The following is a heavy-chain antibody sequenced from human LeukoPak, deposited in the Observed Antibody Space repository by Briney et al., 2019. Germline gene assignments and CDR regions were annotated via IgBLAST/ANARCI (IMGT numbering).Heavy chain of an antibody. Sequence: ASVKVSCKASGGTFSSYAISWVRQAPGQGLEWMGRVIPILGIANYAQKFQGRVTITADKSTSTAYMELSSLRSEDTAVYYCARDSSGWYVYWGQGTLVTVSS. CDR3: ARDSSGWYVY. D-gene: IGHD6-19*01. CDR2: VIPILGIA. V-gene: IGHV1-69*04. CDR1: GGTFSSYA. J-gene: IGHJ4*02.